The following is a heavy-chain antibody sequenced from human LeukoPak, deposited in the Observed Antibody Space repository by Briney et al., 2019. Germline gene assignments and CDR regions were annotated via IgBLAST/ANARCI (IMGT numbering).Heavy chain of an antibody. J-gene: IGHJ4*02. CDR3: ARNEWELPFDY. CDR1: GGSVTSYY. V-gene: IGHV4-59*02. CDR2: IYYSGST. D-gene: IGHD1-26*01. Sequence: PSETLSLTCTVSGGSVTSYYWSWIRQPPGKGLEWIGYIYYSGSTNYNPSLKSRVTISVDTSKNQFSLKLNSVTAADTAVYYCARNEWELPFDYWGQGTLVTVSS.